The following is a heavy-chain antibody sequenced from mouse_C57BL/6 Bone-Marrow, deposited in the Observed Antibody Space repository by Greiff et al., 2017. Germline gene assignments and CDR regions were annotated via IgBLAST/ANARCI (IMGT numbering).Heavy chain of an antibody. CDR3: ARGYGNDVLAMDY. D-gene: IGHD2-10*02. CDR1: GYAFTNYL. Sequence: QVQLQQSGAELVRPGTSVKVSCKASGYAFTNYLIDWVKQRPGQGLEWIGVINPGSGGTNYNEKFKGKATLTADKSSSTAYMQLSSLTSEDSAVYFCARGYGNDVLAMDYWGQGTSVTVSS. V-gene: IGHV1-54*01. J-gene: IGHJ4*01. CDR2: INPGSGGT.